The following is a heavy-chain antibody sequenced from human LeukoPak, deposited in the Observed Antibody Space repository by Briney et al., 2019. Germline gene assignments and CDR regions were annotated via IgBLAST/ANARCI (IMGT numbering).Heavy chain of an antibody. CDR3: ARERGITIFGVVIKPIF. CDR2: IKQDGSEK. V-gene: IGHV3-7*01. D-gene: IGHD3-3*01. Sequence: PGGSLRLSCAASGFTFTSYAMNWVRQAPGKGLEWVANIKQDGSEKYYVDSVKGRFTISRDNAKNSLYLQMNSLRAEDTAVYYCARERGITIFGVVIKPIFWGQGTLVTVSS. CDR1: GFTFTSYA. J-gene: IGHJ4*02.